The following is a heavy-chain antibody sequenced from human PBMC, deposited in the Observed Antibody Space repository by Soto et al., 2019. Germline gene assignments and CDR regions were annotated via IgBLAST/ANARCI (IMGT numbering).Heavy chain of an antibody. CDR2: IIPIFGTA. Sequence: SVKVSCKVSGDSLAELSMHSVRQARGKGLEWMGGIIPIFGTANYAQEFQGRVTITADESTSTAYMELSSLRSEDTAVYYCARGGGANWFDPWGQGTLVTVSS. V-gene: IGHV1-69*13. CDR1: GDSLAELS. J-gene: IGHJ5*02. D-gene: IGHD1-26*01. CDR3: ARGGGANWFDP.